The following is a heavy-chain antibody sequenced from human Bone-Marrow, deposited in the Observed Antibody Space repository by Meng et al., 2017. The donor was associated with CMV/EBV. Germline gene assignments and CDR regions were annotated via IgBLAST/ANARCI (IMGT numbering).Heavy chain of an antibody. V-gene: IGHV1-2*02. Sequence: ASVKVSCKASGYTFTGYYMHWVRQAPGQGLEWMGWINPNSGGTNNAQKFQGRVTMTRDTSISTAYMELSRLRSDDTAGYYCARYYSSSWIDAFDIWGQGTMVTVSS. CDR2: INPNSGGT. CDR1: GYTFTGYY. J-gene: IGHJ3*02. CDR3: ARYYSSSWIDAFDI. D-gene: IGHD6-13*01.